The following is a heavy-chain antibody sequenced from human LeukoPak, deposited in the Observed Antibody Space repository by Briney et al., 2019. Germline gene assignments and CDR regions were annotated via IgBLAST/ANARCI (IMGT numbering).Heavy chain of an antibody. J-gene: IGHJ3*02. CDR3: ACSGSYRADADDAFDI. V-gene: IGHV1-2*02. CDR2: INPNSGGT. CDR1: GYTFTGYY. D-gene: IGHD1-26*01. Sequence: ASVKVSCKASGYTFTGYYMHWVRQAPGQGLEWMGWINPNSGGTNYAQKFQGRVTMTRDTSISTAYMELSRLRSDDTAVYYCACSGSYRADADDAFDIWGQGTMVTVSS.